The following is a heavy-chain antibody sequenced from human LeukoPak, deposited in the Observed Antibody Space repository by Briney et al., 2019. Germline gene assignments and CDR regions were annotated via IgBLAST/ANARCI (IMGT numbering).Heavy chain of an antibody. Sequence: GGSLRLSCAASGFTFSSYGVNWVRQAPGKGLEWVAYIRNDGTYKYYADSVKGRFTISRDNSKNTLYLQMNSLRAEDTAVYYCARDAVEMATSVNNWFDPWGQGTLVTVSS. CDR1: GFTFSSYG. CDR3: ARDAVEMATSVNNWFDP. J-gene: IGHJ5*02. V-gene: IGHV3-30*02. D-gene: IGHD5-24*01. CDR2: IRNDGTYK.